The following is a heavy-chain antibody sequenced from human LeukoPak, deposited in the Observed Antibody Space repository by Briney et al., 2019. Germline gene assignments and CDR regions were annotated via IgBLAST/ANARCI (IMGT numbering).Heavy chain of an antibody. V-gene: IGHV1-8*01. CDR2: MIPNSGNT. Sequence: ASVKVSCKASGYTFTSYDINWVRQATGQGLEWMGWMIPNSGNTGYAQKFQGRVTMTRNTSISTAYMELSSLRSEDTAVYYCARGSGSSGYDAFDIWGQGTMVTVSS. J-gene: IGHJ3*02. D-gene: IGHD3-22*01. CDR1: GYTFTSYD. CDR3: ARGSGSSGYDAFDI.